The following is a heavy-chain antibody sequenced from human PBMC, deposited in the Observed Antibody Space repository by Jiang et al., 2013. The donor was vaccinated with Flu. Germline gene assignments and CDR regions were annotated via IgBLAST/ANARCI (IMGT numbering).Heavy chain of an antibody. J-gene: IGHJ6*02. CDR3: ARDTSGSGSYWIYYYYGMDV. CDR1: GFTFSSYA. V-gene: IGHV3-30-3*01. CDR2: ISYDGSNK. D-gene: IGHD3-10*01. Sequence: VQLLESGGGVVQPGRSLRLSCAASGFTFSSYAMHWVRQAPGKGLEWVAVISYDGSNKYYADSVKGRFTISRDNSKNTLYLQMNSLRAEDTAVYYCARDTSGSGSYWIYYYYGMDVWAKGPRSPSP.